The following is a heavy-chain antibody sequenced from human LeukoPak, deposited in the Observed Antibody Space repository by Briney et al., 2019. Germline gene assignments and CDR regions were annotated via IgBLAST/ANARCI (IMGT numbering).Heavy chain of an antibody. V-gene: IGHV3-15*01. Sequence: PGGSLRLSCAASGFTFSKAWMNWVGQAPGKGLEWVGRIYSKTGGGSTEYAAPVKGRFTISRDDSKNTLWLQMNSLKTEDTAVYYCTRGSNSHCSADFDELGQGTLVTVSP. J-gene: IGHJ4*02. CDR1: GFTFSKAW. CDR3: TRGSNSHCSADFDE. D-gene: IGHD2-15*01. CDR2: IYSKTGGGST.